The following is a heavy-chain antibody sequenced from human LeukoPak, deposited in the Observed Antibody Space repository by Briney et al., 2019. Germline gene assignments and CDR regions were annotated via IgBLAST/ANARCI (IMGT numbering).Heavy chain of an antibody. Sequence: GGSLRLSCAASGYTFSNYAMSWVRQAPGKGLEWVSTIGAGGVSTYYADSVKGRFTISRDNSKSTLFLQMNSLRAEDMAVYYCARSETIASRQVDFDYWGQGTLVTVSS. J-gene: IGHJ4*02. V-gene: IGHV3-23*01. CDR1: GYTFSNYA. CDR3: ARSETIASRQVDFDY. CDR2: IGAGGVST. D-gene: IGHD1-7*01.